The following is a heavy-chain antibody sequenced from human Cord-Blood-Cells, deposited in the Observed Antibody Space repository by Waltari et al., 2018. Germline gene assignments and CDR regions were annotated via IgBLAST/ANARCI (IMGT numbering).Heavy chain of an antibody. V-gene: IGHV1-69*01. J-gene: IGHJ4*02. CDR1: GGTFSSYA. CDR3: ARDPEDYYYDSSGYYDY. D-gene: IGHD3-22*01. Sequence: QVQLVQSGAEVKKPGSSVKVSCKASGGTFSSYATSWVGRALGQGLEWMGGIIPIFGTANYAQKFQGRVTITADESTSTAYMELSSLRSEDTAVYYCARDPEDYYYDSSGYYDYWGQGTLVTVSS. CDR2: IIPIFGTA.